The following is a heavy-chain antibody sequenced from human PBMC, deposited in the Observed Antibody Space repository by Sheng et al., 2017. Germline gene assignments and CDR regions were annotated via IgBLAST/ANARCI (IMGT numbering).Heavy chain of an antibody. Sequence: QVQLQQWGAGLLKPSETLSLTCAVYGGSFSGYYWSWIRQPPGKGLEWIGEINHSGSTNYNPSLKSRVTISVDTSKNQFSLKLSSVTAADTAVYYCARSVRPYYYYGMDVWGQGTRSPSP. J-gene: IGHJ6*02. CDR1: GGSFSGYY. CDR2: INHSGST. CDR3: ARSVRPYYYYGMDV. V-gene: IGHV4-34*01.